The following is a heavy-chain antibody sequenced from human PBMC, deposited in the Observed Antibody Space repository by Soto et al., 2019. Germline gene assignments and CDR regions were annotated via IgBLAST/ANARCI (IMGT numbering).Heavy chain of an antibody. Sequence: SVSCSVADGSSVSHCWRRISKPPGKGLEWIGYIYYSGSTNYNPSLKSRVTISVDTSKNQFSLKLSSVTAADTAVYYCERDAGDSNAFDIRGNGTMVTGSS. CDR1: DGSSVSHC. V-gene: IGHV4-59*11. CDR3: ERDAGDSNAFDI. CDR2: IYYSGST. D-gene: IGHD2-21*02. J-gene: IGHJ3*02.